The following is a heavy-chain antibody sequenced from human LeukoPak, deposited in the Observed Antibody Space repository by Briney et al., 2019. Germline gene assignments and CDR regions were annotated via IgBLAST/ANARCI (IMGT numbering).Heavy chain of an antibody. V-gene: IGHV4-34*01. CDR2: INHSGST. CDR1: GGSISSYH. D-gene: IGHD1-26*01. Sequence: SETLSLTCTVSGGSISSYHWSWIRQPPGKGLEWIGEINHSGSTNYNPSLKSRVTISVDTSKNQFSLKLSSVTAADTAVYYCARVHRRFGSYYPSGFDYWGQGTLVTVSS. J-gene: IGHJ4*02. CDR3: ARVHRRFGSYYPSGFDY.